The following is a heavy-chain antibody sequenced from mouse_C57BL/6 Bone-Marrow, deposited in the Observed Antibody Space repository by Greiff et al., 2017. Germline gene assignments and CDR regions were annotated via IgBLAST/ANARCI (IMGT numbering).Heavy chain of an antibody. Sequence: EVQLQQSGPELVKPGASVKISCKASGYTFTDYYMNWVKQSHGKSLEWIGDINPNNGGTSYNQKFKGKATLTVDKSSSTAYMELRSLTSEDSAVYYCASDYYGSSPYYYAMDYWGQGTSVTVSS. CDR2: INPNNGGT. V-gene: IGHV1-26*01. CDR1: GYTFTDYY. CDR3: ASDYYGSSPYYYAMDY. D-gene: IGHD1-1*01. J-gene: IGHJ4*01.